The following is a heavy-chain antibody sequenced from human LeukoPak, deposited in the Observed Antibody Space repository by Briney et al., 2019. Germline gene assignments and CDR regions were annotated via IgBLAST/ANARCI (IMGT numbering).Heavy chain of an antibody. J-gene: IGHJ3*02. Sequence: GGSLRLSCAASGFTFSSYSMNWVRQAPGKRLEWVSSISSSSSYIYYADSVKGRFTISRDNAKNSLYLQMNSLRAEDTAVYYCALTYITGIVDAFDIWGQGTMVTVSS. CDR1: GFTFSSYS. V-gene: IGHV3-21*01. CDR2: ISSSSSYI. CDR3: ALTYITGIVDAFDI. D-gene: IGHD1-20*01.